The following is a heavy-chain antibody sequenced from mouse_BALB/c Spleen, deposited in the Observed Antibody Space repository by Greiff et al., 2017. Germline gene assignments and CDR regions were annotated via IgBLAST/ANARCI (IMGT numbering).Heavy chain of an antibody. CDR3: ARHYYGNWFAY. V-gene: IGHV1-7*01. CDR2: INPSTGYT. Sequence: VQLQQSGAELAKPGALVKMSCKASGYTFTSYWMHWVKQRPGQGLEWIGYINPSTGYTEYNQKFKDKATLTADKSSSTAYMQLSSLTSEDSAVYYCARHYYGNWFAYWGQGTLVTVSA. D-gene: IGHD2-1*01. J-gene: IGHJ3*01. CDR1: GYTFTSYW.